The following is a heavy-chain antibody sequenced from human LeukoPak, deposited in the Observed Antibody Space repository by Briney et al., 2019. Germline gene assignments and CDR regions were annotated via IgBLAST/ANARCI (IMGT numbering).Heavy chain of an antibody. D-gene: IGHD1-26*01. CDR3: AREEWELLDC. CDR1: GFTFSSYW. Sequence: GGSLRLSCAASGFTFSSYWMNWARQAPGKGLEWVASINHNGNVNYYVDSVKGRFTISRDNAKNSLYLQMNSLRAEDTAVYYCAREEWELLDCWGQGTLVTVSS. J-gene: IGHJ4*02. V-gene: IGHV3-7*03. CDR2: INHNGNVN.